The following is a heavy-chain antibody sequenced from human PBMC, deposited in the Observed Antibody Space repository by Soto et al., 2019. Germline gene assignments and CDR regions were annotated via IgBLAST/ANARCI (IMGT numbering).Heavy chain of an antibody. D-gene: IGHD1-26*01. V-gene: IGHV4-34*02. CDR1: GWAFNGYS. CDR3: ARGVRRGSPWGSQWGIISRMDV. Sequence: QGQLQQWGAGLLKPSETLSLSCDYHGWAFNGYSWRWIRHLPGKGLEWIGEINYPGRTNYNPSLGSRVTMSEDASKTESSLNLRSVTAADTAVYYCARGVRRGSPWGSQWGIISRMDVWGQGTTVTVSS. CDR2: INYPGRT. J-gene: IGHJ6*02.